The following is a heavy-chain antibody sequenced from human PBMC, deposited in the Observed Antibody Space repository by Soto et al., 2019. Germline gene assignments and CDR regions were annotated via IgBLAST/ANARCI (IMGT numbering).Heavy chain of an antibody. J-gene: IGHJ5*02. CDR2: ISSSSSYI. CDR3: ARDALHRGSVYATFNWFDP. Sequence: GSLRLSCAASGFTFSSYSMNWVRQAPGKGLEWVSSISSSSSYIYYADSVKGRFTISRDNAKNSLYLQMNSLRAEDTAVYYCARDALHRGSVYATFNWFDPWGQGTLVPVSS. V-gene: IGHV3-21*01. D-gene: IGHD2-8*01. CDR1: GFTFSSYS.